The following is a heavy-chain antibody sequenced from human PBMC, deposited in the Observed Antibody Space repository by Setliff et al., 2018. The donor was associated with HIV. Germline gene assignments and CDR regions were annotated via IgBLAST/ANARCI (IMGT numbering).Heavy chain of an antibody. Sequence: SCKVSGYTLTEVSIHWVRQAPGKGLEWVSSISRSSSHIYYADSVKGRFTISRDNSKNTVFLQMNSLRSEDTAVYHCAKEVDYLDSSGYNYYFDFWGQGTLVTVSS. CDR2: ISRSSSHI. CDR3: AKEVDYLDSSGYNYYFDF. CDR1: GYTLTEVS. V-gene: IGHV3-21*04. J-gene: IGHJ4*02. D-gene: IGHD3-22*01.